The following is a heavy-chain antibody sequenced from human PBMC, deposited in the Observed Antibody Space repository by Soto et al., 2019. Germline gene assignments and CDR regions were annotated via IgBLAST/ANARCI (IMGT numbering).Heavy chain of an antibody. D-gene: IGHD1-7*01. Sequence: ASVKVSCKAAGYTFTSYDINWVRQATGQGLEWMGWMNPNSGNTGYAQKFQGRVTMTRNTSISTAYMELSSLRSEDTAVYYCARKNYDVLYYYYMDVWGKGTTVTVSS. CDR3: ARKNYDVLYYYYMDV. CDR2: MNPNSGNT. V-gene: IGHV1-8*01. CDR1: GYTFTSYD. J-gene: IGHJ6*03.